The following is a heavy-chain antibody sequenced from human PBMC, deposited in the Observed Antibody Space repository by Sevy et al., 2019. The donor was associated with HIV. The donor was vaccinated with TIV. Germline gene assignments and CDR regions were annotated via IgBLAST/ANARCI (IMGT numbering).Heavy chain of an antibody. J-gene: IGHJ4*02. CDR3: ARVHPDEHYFDY. V-gene: IGHV3-48*02. CDR1: GFTFSSYS. CDR2: ISSSSSTI. Sequence: EGSLRLSCAASGFTFSSYSMNWVRQAPGKGLEWVSYISSSSSTIYYADSVKGRFTISRDNAKNSLYLQMNSLRDEDTAVYYCARVHPDEHYFDYWGQRTLVTVSS.